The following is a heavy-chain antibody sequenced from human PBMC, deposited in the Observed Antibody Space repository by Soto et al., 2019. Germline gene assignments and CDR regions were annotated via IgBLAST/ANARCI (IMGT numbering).Heavy chain of an antibody. CDR2: IYYSGST. CDR3: ARDDYGGNSGHQGFDP. D-gene: IGHD4-17*01. Sequence: QVQLQESGPGLVKPSQTLSLTCTVSGGSISSGGYYWSWIRQHPGKGLEWIGYIYYSGSTYYNPSLKSRVTISVDPSKNQFSLKLSSVTAADTAVYYCARDDYGGNSGHQGFDPWGQGTLVTVSS. V-gene: IGHV4-31*03. J-gene: IGHJ5*02. CDR1: GGSISSGGYY.